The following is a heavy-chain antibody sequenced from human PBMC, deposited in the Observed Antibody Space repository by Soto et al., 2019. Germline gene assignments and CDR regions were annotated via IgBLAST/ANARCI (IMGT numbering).Heavy chain of an antibody. J-gene: IGHJ6*02. CDR2: FDPEDGET. CDR1: GHTLRGLS. CDR3: ATGPQYSSTWHYYYYGMDV. Sequence: ASVKVSCKVSGHTLRGLSMHWVRQAPGKGLEWMGGFDPEDGETIYAQKFQGRVTMTEDTSTDTGYMELSSLRSEDTAVYYCATGPQYSSTWHYYYYGMDVWGQGTTVTVSS. D-gene: IGHD6-13*01. V-gene: IGHV1-24*01.